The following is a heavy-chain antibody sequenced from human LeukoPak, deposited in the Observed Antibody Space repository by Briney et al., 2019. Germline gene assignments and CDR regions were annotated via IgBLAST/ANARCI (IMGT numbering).Heavy chain of an antibody. D-gene: IGHD3-3*01. CDR2: MSPNSGNT. Sequence: GASVKVSCKASGYSFTNYDINWVRQATGQGLEWMGWMSPNSGNTGYAQKLQGRVTITRDTSISTAYMELTSLTSEDTAVYYCARAMMNYDFRSGYFPNWLDPWGQGTLVTVSS. V-gene: IGHV1-8*03. CDR1: GYSFTNYD. CDR3: ARAMMNYDFRSGYFPNWLDP. J-gene: IGHJ5*02.